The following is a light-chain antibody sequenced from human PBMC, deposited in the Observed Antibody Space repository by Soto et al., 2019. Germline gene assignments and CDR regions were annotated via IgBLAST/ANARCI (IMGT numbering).Light chain of an antibody. Sequence: QSALTQPRSVSGSPGQSVTISCTGTNSDAGGYNSVSWYQQHPGKAPQLMIYDVNKRPSGVPDRFSGSKSGNTASLTISGLQAEDEADYYCCSYAGSYTYVFGPGTKLTVL. J-gene: IGLJ1*01. CDR3: CSYAGSYTYV. CDR2: DVN. CDR1: NSDAGGYNS. V-gene: IGLV2-11*01.